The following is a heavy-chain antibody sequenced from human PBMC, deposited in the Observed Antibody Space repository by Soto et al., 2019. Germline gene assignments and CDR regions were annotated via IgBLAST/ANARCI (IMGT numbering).Heavy chain of an antibody. CDR2: INHSGST. Sequence: SETLSLTCAVYGGSFSGYYWSWIRQPPGKGLEWIGEINHSGSTNYNPSLKSRVTISVDTSKNQFSLKLSSVTAADTAVYYCARGRYSSGWTGRWFDPWGQGTLVTVSS. J-gene: IGHJ5*02. CDR1: GGSFSGYY. D-gene: IGHD6-19*01. CDR3: ARGRYSSGWTGRWFDP. V-gene: IGHV4-34*01.